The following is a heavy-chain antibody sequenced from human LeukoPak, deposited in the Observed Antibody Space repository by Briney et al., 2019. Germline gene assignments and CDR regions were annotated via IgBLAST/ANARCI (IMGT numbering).Heavy chain of an antibody. CDR3: ARDRSKGEELWFGEFTN. V-gene: IGHV3-48*01. CDR2: ISSSSTI. CDR1: GFTFSSYS. J-gene: IGHJ4*02. Sequence: GGSLRLSCAASGFTFSSYSMNWVRQAPGKGLEWVSYISSSSTIYYADSVKGRFTISRDNAKNSLYLQMNSLRAEDTAVYYCARDRSKGEELWFGEFTNWGQGTLVTVSS. D-gene: IGHD3-10*01.